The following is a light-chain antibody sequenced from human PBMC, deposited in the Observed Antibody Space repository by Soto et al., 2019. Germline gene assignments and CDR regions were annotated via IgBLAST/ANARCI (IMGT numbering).Light chain of an antibody. CDR3: RHYKTYT. J-gene: IGKJ5*01. CDR1: QSIGTW. CDR2: GAS. V-gene: IGKV1-5*01. Sequence: DIQLTQSPPYLSASVGERVNITCRASQSIGTWLAWHQQKPGKAPNLLMFGASTLHTGVPSRFSGSGDGTEFTLSISSLQPDDSAIYFCRHYKTYTFGPGPRLEIK.